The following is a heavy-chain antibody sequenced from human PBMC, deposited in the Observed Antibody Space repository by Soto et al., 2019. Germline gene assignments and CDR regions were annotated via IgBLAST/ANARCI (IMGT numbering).Heavy chain of an antibody. CDR1: GFTFSSYA. CDR3: AKDSITMVRGVIMGWFDP. D-gene: IGHD3-10*01. CDR2: ISGSGGST. V-gene: IGHV3-23*01. J-gene: IGHJ5*02. Sequence: GGSLRLSCAASGFTFSSYAMSWVRQAPGKGLEWVSAISGSGGSTYYADSVKGRFTISRDNSKNTLYLQMNSLRAEDTAVYYCAKDSITMVRGVIMGWFDPWGQGTLVTVSS.